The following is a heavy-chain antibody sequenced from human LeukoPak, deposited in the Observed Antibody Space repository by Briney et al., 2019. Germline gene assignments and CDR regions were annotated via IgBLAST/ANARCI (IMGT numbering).Heavy chain of an antibody. D-gene: IGHD1-26*01. Sequence: GGSLRLSCAASGFTFSSYAMSWVRQAPGKGLEWVSAISGSGGSTYYADSVKGRFIISRDNSKNTLYLQMNSLRAEDTAVYYSAKRVGPTTYFDYWGQGTLVTVSS. V-gene: IGHV3-23*01. J-gene: IGHJ4*02. CDR2: ISGSGGST. CDR1: GFTFSSYA. CDR3: AKRVGPTTYFDY.